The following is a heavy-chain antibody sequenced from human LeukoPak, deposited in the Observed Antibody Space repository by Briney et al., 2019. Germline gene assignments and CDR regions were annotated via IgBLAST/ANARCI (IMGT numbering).Heavy chain of an antibody. D-gene: IGHD1-26*01. J-gene: IGHJ6*03. CDR2: MNPNSGNT. V-gene: IGHV1-8*01. Sequence: ASVTVSCKASGYTFTSYDINWVRQAPGQGLEWMGWMNPNSGNTGYAQKFQGRVTMTRNTSISTAYMELSSLRSEDTAVYYCARIYSGSLDYYYYYYMDVWGKGTTVTISS. CDR1: GYTFTSYD. CDR3: ARIYSGSLDYYYYYYMDV.